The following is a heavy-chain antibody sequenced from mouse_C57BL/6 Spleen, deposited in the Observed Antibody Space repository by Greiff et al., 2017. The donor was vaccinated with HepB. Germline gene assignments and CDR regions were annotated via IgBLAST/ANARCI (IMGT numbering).Heavy chain of an antibody. J-gene: IGHJ2*01. Sequence: EVKLQESGPGLVKPSQSLSLTCSVTGYSITSGYYWNWIRQFPGNKLEWMGYISYDGSNNYNPSLKNRISITRDTSKNQFFLKLNSVTTEDTATYYCARSYDGYYYYFDYWGQGTTLTVSS. V-gene: IGHV3-6*01. CDR3: ARSYDGYYYYFDY. CDR2: ISYDGSN. CDR1: GYSITSGYY. D-gene: IGHD2-3*01.